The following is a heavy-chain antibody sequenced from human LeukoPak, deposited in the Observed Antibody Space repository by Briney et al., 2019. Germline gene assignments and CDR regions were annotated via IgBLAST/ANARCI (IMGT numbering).Heavy chain of an antibody. D-gene: IGHD6-19*01. CDR1: GLVFSSFW. J-gene: IGHJ3*02. Sequence: GGSLRLSCAASGLVFSSFWMTWVRQAPGKGLEWVANIKRDGSDKYYLDSVKGRFTISRDNAKNSLFLQMNSLRAEDTALYYCARDQGGSYSGGDYDAFDIWGQGTMVTVSS. CDR2: IKRDGSDK. V-gene: IGHV3-7*01. CDR3: ARDQGGSYSGGDYDAFDI.